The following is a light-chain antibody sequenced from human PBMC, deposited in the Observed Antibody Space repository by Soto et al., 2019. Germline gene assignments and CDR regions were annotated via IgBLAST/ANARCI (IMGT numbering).Light chain of an antibody. Sequence: QSVLTQPASVSGSPGQSITISCTGTSTDVGSHKLVSWYQQYPGNAPKLIIFEAYKRPSGVSNRFSGSKSGSTAYLTISGLQAEDEADYYCCSNAVGTTYVLGTAKKVTV. CDR1: STDVGSHKL. V-gene: IGLV2-23*01. CDR2: EAY. CDR3: CSNAVGTTYV. J-gene: IGLJ1*01.